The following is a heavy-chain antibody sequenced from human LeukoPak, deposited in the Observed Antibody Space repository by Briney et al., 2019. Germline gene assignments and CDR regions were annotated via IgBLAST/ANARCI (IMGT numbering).Heavy chain of an antibody. D-gene: IGHD3-10*01. J-gene: IGHJ5*02. V-gene: IGHV4-59*01. CDR3: ARGGYYGSGNDFRFDP. CDR2: IHYTGST. CDR1: GGFISRYY. Sequence: PSETLSLPCTVSGGFISRYYWSWIRQPPGKGLECIGYIHYTGSTNYNPSLKSRVTISVETSKNQFSLKLMSVTAADTAVYYCARGGYYGSGNDFRFDPWGQGTLVTVSS.